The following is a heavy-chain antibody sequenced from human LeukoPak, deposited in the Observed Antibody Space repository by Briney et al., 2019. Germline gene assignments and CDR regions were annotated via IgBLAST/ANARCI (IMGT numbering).Heavy chain of an antibody. Sequence: GGSLRLSCAASGFTFSSIGMHWVRQAPGKGLEWLAFIRYDGSNKYYADSMKGRLTISSDNSKNTLYLEMNSLRPEDTAMYYCAKGRATAVANWYFGLWGRGTLVTVSS. J-gene: IGHJ2*01. CDR3: AKGRATAVANWYFGL. CDR1: GFTFSSIG. D-gene: IGHD5-18*01. CDR2: IRYDGSNK. V-gene: IGHV3-30*02.